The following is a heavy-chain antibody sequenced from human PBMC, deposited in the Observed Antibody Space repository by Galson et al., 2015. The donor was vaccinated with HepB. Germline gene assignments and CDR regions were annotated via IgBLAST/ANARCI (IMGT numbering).Heavy chain of an antibody. CDR2: IRNDGTST. CDR3: TRTTFSEGYNSAMPV. D-gene: IGHD1-14*01. V-gene: IGHV3-74*01. Sequence: SLRLSCAASGFTFSNYWMHWVRQAPGKGLGWVSGIRNDGTSTTYADSVKGRFTISRDNAMDTLYLQMNSLRAEDTAIYYCTRTTFSEGYNSAMPVWGQGTTVTASS. J-gene: IGHJ6*02. CDR1: GFTFSNYW.